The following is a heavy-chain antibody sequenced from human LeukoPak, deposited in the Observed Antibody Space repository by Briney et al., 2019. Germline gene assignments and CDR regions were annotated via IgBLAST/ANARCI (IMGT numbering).Heavy chain of an antibody. V-gene: IGHV3-30-3*01. D-gene: IGHD6-19*01. CDR2: ISYDGSNK. Sequence: GRSLRLSCAASGFTFSSYAMHWVRQAPGKGLEWVAVISYDGSNKYYADSVKGRFTISRDNSKNTLYLQMNSLRAEDTAVYYCAKGEYSSGWRSWFDPWGQGTLVTVSS. J-gene: IGHJ5*02. CDR1: GFTFSSYA. CDR3: AKGEYSSGWRSWFDP.